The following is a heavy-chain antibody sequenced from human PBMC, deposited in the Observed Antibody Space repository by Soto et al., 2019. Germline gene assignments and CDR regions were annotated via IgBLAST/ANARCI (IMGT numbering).Heavy chain of an antibody. CDR2: IIPIFGTA. J-gene: IGHJ6*02. CDR3: AREDSSSDYYGMDV. V-gene: IGHV1-69*01. CDR1: GGTFSSYA. Sequence: QVQLVQSGAEVKKPGSSVTVSCKASGGTFSSYAISWVRQAPGQGLEWMGGIIPIFGTANYAQKFQGRVTITADESTSTAYMELSSLRSEDTAVYYCAREDSSSDYYGMDVWGQGTTVTVSS. D-gene: IGHD6-6*01.